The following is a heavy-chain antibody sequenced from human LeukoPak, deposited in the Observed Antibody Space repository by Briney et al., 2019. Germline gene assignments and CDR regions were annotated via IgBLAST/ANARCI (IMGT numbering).Heavy chain of an antibody. CDR2: INPNSGGT. J-gene: IGHJ4*02. CDR3: ARSFQYSSSWYEPFDY. D-gene: IGHD6-13*01. Sequence: ASVKVSCKASGYTFTGYYMHWVRQAPGQELEWMGWINPNSGGTNYAQKFQGRVTMTRDTSISTAYMELSRLRSDDTAVYYCARSFQYSSSWYEPFDYWGQGTLVTVSS. CDR1: GYTFTGYY. V-gene: IGHV1-2*02.